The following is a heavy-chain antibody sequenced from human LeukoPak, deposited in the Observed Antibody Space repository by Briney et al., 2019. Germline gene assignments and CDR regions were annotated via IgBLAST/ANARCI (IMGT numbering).Heavy chain of an antibody. J-gene: IGHJ3*02. CDR1: GFTVSGNY. V-gene: IGHV3-66*01. CDR2: IYSDDST. CDR3: ARGGTPGGLDI. D-gene: IGHD2-8*02. Sequence: GGSLRLSCAASGFTVSGNYMSWVRQAPGKGLEWVSIIYSDDSTYYADSVKGRFTISRDNSKNALYLQMNSVRAEDTAVYYCARGGTPGGLDIWGQGTMVTVSS.